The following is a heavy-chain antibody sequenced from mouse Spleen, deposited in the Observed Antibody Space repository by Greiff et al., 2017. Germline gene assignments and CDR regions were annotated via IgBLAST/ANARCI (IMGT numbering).Heavy chain of an antibody. Sequence: EVKLQESGGGLVKPGGSLKLSCAASGFTFSDYGMHWVRQAPEKGLEWVAYISSGSSTIYYADTVKGRFTISRDNAKNTLYLQMSSLKSEDTAMYYCARHEHYGSPYFDYWGQGTTLTVSS. V-gene: IGHV5-17*03. CDR3: ARHEHYGSPYFDY. D-gene: IGHD1-1*01. CDR1: GFTFSDYG. J-gene: IGHJ2*01. CDR2: ISSGSSTI.